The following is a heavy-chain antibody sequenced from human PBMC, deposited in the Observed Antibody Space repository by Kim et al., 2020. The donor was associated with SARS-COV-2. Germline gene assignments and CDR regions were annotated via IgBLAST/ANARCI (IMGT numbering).Heavy chain of an antibody. CDR1: GFTFSSYA. Sequence: GGSLRLSCGASGFTFSSYAMSWVRQAPGKGLEWVSAISGSGGSTYYADSVKGRFTISRDNSKNTLYLQMNSLRAEDTAVYYCAKEQVAAAGPDTNAFDIWGQGTMVTVSS. CDR2: ISGSGGST. V-gene: IGHV3-23*01. D-gene: IGHD6-13*01. J-gene: IGHJ3*02. CDR3: AKEQVAAAGPDTNAFDI.